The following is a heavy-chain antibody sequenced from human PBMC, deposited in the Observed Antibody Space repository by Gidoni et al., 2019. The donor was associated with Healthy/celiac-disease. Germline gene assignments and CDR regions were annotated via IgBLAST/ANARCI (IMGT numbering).Heavy chain of an antibody. CDR3: ARGVGGGTKY. CDR1: GYTFTSYG. J-gene: IGHJ4*02. D-gene: IGHD2-15*01. Sequence: QVQLVQSGAEVKKPWAEVRVSFRASGYTFTSYGSNWGRQALGQGIEWMGWISAYTGTTNGAQKLQCTVTMTTDTSTRTAYTELRSLRSDDPAVYYCARGVGGGTKYWGQGTLVTVSS. V-gene: IGHV1-18*01. CDR2: ISAYTGTT.